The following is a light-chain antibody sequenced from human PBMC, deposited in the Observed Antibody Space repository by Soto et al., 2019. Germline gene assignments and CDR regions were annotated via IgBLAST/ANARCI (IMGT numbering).Light chain of an antibody. CDR3: QQFNTSPWT. Sequence: DIQMTHSPSTLSASEGDRVTISFRASQSVSIWLAWYQQKPGRAPKLLIYKSSILESGVPSRFSGSGSGTEFTLTISSLQPDDFATYYCQQFNTSPWTFGQGTKVDIK. CDR1: QSVSIW. V-gene: IGKV1-5*03. CDR2: KSS. J-gene: IGKJ1*01.